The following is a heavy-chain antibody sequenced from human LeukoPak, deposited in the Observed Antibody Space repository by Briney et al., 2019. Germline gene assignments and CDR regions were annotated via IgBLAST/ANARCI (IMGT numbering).Heavy chain of an antibody. J-gene: IGHJ3*02. CDR2: IYSGGST. Sequence: PGGSLRLSCAASGFTVNGNYMSWVRLAPGKGLEWVSVIYSGGSTDYTDSVKGRFTISRDNSKNMLYLQMNNLRAEDKGVYYCARRAVEMPTIRAFDIWGQGTMVTVSS. CDR1: GFTVNGNY. D-gene: IGHD5-24*01. CDR3: ARRAVEMPTIRAFDI. V-gene: IGHV3-66*01.